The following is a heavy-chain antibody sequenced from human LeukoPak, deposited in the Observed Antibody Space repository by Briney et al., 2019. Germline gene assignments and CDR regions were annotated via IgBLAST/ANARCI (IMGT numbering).Heavy chain of an antibody. J-gene: IGHJ5*02. CDR3: ARVGYDFWSDNWFDP. V-gene: IGHV1-69*05. CDR1: GGTFSSYA. D-gene: IGHD3-3*01. Sequence: ASVKVSCKASGGTFSSYAISWVRQAPGQGLEWMGGIIPIFGTANYAQKFQGRVTITTDESTSTAYMELSSLRSEDTAVYYCARVGYDFWSDNWFDPWGQGTLVTVSS. CDR2: IIPIFGTA.